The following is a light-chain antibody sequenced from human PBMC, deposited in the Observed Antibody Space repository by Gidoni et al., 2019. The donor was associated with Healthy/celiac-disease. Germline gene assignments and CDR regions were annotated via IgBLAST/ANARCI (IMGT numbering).Light chain of an antibody. J-gene: IGKJ1*01. CDR3: QQDYNLPLT. V-gene: IGKV3D-7*01. CDR1: QSVSSSY. CDR2: GAS. Sequence: PGERVTLSCRASQSVSSSYLTWYQQKPGQAPRLLIYGASTRATGIPARFSGSGSGTDFTLTISSLQPEDFAVYYCQQDYNLPLTFGQGTKVEI.